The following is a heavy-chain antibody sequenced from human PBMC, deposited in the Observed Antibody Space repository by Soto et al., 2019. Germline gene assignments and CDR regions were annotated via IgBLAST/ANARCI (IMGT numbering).Heavy chain of an antibody. V-gene: IGHV1-18*01. CDR1: GYTFTNYG. CDR3: ARDIDYDVDY. Sequence: QVQLVQSGVEVKKPGASVKVSCKTSGYTFTNYGVSWVRQAPGQGLEWVGWINAYNGHTNYAQNFQGRVTITTDTSTTTAYMDLRSVKSDDTAVYYCARDIDYDVDYWGQGTLVTVSS. CDR2: INAYNGHT. D-gene: IGHD3-16*01. J-gene: IGHJ4*02.